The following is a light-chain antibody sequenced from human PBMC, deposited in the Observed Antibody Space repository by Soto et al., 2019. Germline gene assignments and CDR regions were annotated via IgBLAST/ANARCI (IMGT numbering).Light chain of an antibody. CDR2: GAS. CDR1: QSVDSST. J-gene: IGKJ4*01. Sequence: EVVLTQSPGTLSLSPGERATLSCRASQSVDSSTLAWYQQKPGQAPRLLISGASKRATGTLDSFSGSGSGTDFTLTISRLEPEDFAVYYCQHFDDSLIFGGGTKVEIK. V-gene: IGKV3-20*01. CDR3: QHFDDSLI.